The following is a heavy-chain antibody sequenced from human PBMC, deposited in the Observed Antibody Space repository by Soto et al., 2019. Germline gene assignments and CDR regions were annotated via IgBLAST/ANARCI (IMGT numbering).Heavy chain of an antibody. CDR1: GYSFTSYG. J-gene: IGHJ4*02. CDR3: ARTYSSGWSLSPSDY. D-gene: IGHD6-19*01. V-gene: IGHV1-18*04. CDR2: IRAYTGDT. Sequence: QVQLVQSGAEVRKPGASVRVSCKASGYSFTSYGISWVRQAPGRGLEWMGWIRAYTGDTKYTQNFQGRVTLTTDTSASTVYMDMGSLRSDDTAVYYCARTYSSGWSLSPSDYWGQGTLVTVSS.